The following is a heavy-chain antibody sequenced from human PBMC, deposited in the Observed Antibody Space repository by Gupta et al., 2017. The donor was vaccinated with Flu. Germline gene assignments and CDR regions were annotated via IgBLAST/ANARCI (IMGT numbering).Heavy chain of an antibody. D-gene: IGHD3-22*01. CDR1: GFSLSTSGMR. Sequence: QVTLKESGPALVKPTQTLTLTCTFSGFSLSTSGMRVSWIRQPPGKALEWLARIDWDDDKFYSTSLKTRLTISKDTSKNQVVLTMTNMDPVDTATYYCARIGPYYYDSSGYFDYWGQGTLVTVSS. J-gene: IGHJ4*02. V-gene: IGHV2-70*04. CDR3: ARIGPYYYDSSGYFDY. CDR2: IDWDDDK.